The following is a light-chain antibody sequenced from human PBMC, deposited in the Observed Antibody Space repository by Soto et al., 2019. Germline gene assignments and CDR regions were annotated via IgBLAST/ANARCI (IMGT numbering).Light chain of an antibody. CDR1: SSDVGSYDY. CDR2: NVT. Sequence: QSALIQPPSVSGSPGQSVTISCTGTSSDVGSYDYVSWYQQHPGTVPKPMIYNVTTQPSGVPDRFSGSRSGNSASMTISGLQAEDEADYSCCSYTISATYVFETGTKLTV. J-gene: IGLJ1*01. CDR3: CSYTISATYV. V-gene: IGLV2-11*01.